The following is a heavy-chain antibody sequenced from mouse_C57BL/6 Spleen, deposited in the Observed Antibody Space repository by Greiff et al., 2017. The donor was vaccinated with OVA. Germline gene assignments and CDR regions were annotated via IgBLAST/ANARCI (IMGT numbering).Heavy chain of an antibody. D-gene: IGHD2-1*01. Sequence: QVQLQQSGAELVKPGASVKISCKASGYAFSSYWMNWVKQRPGKGLEWIGQIYPGDGDTNYNGKFKGKATLTADKSSSTAYMQLSSLTSEDSAVYFCARSDYGNYDGFAYWGQGTLVTVSA. V-gene: IGHV1-80*01. CDR2: IYPGDGDT. CDR3: ARSDYGNYDGFAY. CDR1: GYAFSSYW. J-gene: IGHJ3*01.